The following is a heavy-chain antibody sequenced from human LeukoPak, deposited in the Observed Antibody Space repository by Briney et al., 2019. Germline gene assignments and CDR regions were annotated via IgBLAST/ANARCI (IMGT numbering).Heavy chain of an antibody. Sequence: SETLSLTCTVSGGSINSYYSNWIRQPPGKGLEWIGYIYYSGGTNYNPSLKSRVTISVDTSKNQFSLKLSSVTAADTAVYYCARSGSGGMTFDIWGQGTMVTVSS. CDR2: IYYSGGT. V-gene: IGHV4-59*08. J-gene: IGHJ3*02. CDR3: ARSGSGGMTFDI. CDR1: GGSINSYY. D-gene: IGHD2-8*02.